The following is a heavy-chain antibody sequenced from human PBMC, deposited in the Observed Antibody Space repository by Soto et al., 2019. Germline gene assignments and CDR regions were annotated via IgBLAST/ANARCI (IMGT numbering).Heavy chain of an antibody. J-gene: IGHJ4*02. V-gene: IGHV1-2*02. Sequence: QVQLVQSGAEVKKPGASVKVSCKASGYTFTGYYIHWVRQAPGQGLEWMGWINPNNGGTNYAQKFQGRVTMTRDTSISTAYMELSRLRSDDTAVYYCAREFTGGSQDYWGQGTLVTVSS. CDR3: AREFTGGSQDY. CDR1: GYTFTGYY. D-gene: IGHD2-8*02. CDR2: INPNNGGT.